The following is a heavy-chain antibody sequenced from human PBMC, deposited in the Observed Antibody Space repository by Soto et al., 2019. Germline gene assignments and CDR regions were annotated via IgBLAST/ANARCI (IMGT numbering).Heavy chain of an antibody. Sequence: SETLSLTCTVSGGSISSGGYYWSWIRQHPGKGLEWIGYIYYSGSTYYNPSLKSRVTISVDTSKNQFSLKLSSVTAADTAVYYCASQNNYLSDYYGMDVWGQGTTVTVSS. CDR3: ASQNNYLSDYYGMDV. J-gene: IGHJ6*02. CDR1: GGSISSGGYY. V-gene: IGHV4-31*03. D-gene: IGHD4-4*01. CDR2: IYYSGST.